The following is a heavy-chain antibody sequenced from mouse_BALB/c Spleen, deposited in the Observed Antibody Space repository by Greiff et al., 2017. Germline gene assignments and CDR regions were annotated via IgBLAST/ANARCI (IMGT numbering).Heavy chain of an antibody. CDR2: IYPGNSDT. D-gene: IGHD2-3*01. J-gene: IGHJ4*01. CDR3: TRRDGYYDAMDY. Sequence: VHVKQSGTVLARPGASVKMSCKASGYSITSYWMHWVKQRPGQGLEWIGAIYPGNSDTSYNQKFKGKAKLTAVTSASTAYMELSSLTNEDSAVYYCTRRDGYYDAMDYWGQGTSVTVSS. V-gene: IGHV1-5*01. CDR1: GYSITSYW.